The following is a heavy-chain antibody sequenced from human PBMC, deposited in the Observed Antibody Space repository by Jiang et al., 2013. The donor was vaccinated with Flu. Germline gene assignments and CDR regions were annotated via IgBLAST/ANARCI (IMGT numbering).Heavy chain of an antibody. D-gene: IGHD3-10*01. CDR2: INPNSGGT. CDR3: ARDLGYYYGSGSYYNARPYFDY. Sequence: GAEVKKPGASVKVSCKASGYTFTGYYMHWVRQAPGQGLEWMGWINPNSGGTNYAQKFQGWVTMTRDTSISTAYMELSRLRSDDTAVYYCARDLGYYYGSGSYYNARPYFDYWGQGTLVTVSS. CDR1: GYTFTGYY. V-gene: IGHV1-2*04. J-gene: IGHJ4*02.